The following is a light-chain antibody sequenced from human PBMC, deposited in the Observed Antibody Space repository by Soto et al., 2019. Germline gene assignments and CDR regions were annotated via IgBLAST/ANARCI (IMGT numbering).Light chain of an antibody. Sequence: SYELTQPPSVSVAPGNTARITCGGNNIRTKAVHWYQQEAGQAPVLVIYYDSDRPSGIPERFSGSNSGGTAILTISRVEAGDEADYYCQVWDITSDHVVFGGGTKLTV. J-gene: IGLJ2*01. V-gene: IGLV3-21*04. CDR1: NIRTKA. CDR2: YDS. CDR3: QVWDITSDHVV.